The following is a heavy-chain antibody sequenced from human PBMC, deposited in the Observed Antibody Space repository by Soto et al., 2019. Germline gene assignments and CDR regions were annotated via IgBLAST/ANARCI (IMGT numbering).Heavy chain of an antibody. CDR2: IYPGDSDT. J-gene: IGHJ6*02. CDR3: EIRALFAALRSCYSMVV. V-gene: IGHV5-51*01. CDR1: GYSFTSYW. D-gene: IGHD3-10*02. Sequence: WEPRTISCKGSGYSFTSYWIGGVRQMPGKGLGWMGIIYPGDSDTRYSPSFQGQVTISADKSISTAYLQWSSLEASDTAMYYCEIRALFAALRSCYSMVVRGQATTLPVS.